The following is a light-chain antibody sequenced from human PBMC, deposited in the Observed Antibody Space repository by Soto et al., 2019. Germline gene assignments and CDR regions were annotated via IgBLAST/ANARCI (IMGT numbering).Light chain of an antibody. J-gene: IGKJ1*01. CDR1: QSISSW. Sequence: DIPMTQSPSTLSASVGDRVTITCRASQSISSWLAWYQQRPGKAPKLLIYKASSLERGVPSRFSGSGSGTEFTLTISSLQPDDFATYYCQQYSTYWTFGQGTKVEIK. CDR3: QQYSTYWT. V-gene: IGKV1-5*03. CDR2: KAS.